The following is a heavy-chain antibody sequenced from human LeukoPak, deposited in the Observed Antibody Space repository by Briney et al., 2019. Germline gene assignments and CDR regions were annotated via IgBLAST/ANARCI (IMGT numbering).Heavy chain of an antibody. V-gene: IGHV3-30*01. Sequence: GGSLRLSCAASGFTFSSYAMHWVRQAPGKGLEWVAVISYDGSNKYYADSVKGRFTISRDDSKNTLYLQMNSLRAEDTAVYYWGRDISPKVVIILPPDYGAREPLAPVP. D-gene: IGHD3-3*01. CDR2: ISYDGSNK. CDR3: GRDISPKVVIILPPDY. CDR1: GFTFSSYA. J-gene: IGHJ4*02.